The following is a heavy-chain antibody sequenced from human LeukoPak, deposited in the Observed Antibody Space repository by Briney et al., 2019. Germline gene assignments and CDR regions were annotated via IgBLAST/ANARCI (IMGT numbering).Heavy chain of an antibody. CDR2: INPSSGGT. D-gene: IGHD2-2*01. Sequence: GASVKVSCKASGYTFTGYYMHWVRQAPGQGLEWMGRINPSSGGTNYAQKFQGRVTMTRDTSISTAYMELSRLRSDDTAVYYCASEGYCSSTSCYWGNYWGQGTLVTVSS. CDR3: ASEGYCSSTSCYWGNY. J-gene: IGHJ4*02. V-gene: IGHV1-2*06. CDR1: GYTFTGYY.